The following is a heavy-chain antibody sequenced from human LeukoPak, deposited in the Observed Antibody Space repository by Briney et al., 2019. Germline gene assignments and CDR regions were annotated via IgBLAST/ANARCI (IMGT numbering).Heavy chain of an antibody. D-gene: IGHD3-22*01. Sequence: SVKVSCKASGGTFSSYAISWVRQAPGQGLEWMGGIIPIFGTANYAQKFQGRVTITADESTSTAYMELSSLRSEDTAVYYCASPAYYDSSGYPGLGGFDYWGQGTLVTVSS. CDR2: IIPIFGTA. CDR3: ASPAYYDSSGYPGLGGFDY. V-gene: IGHV1-69*13. J-gene: IGHJ4*02. CDR1: GGTFSSYA.